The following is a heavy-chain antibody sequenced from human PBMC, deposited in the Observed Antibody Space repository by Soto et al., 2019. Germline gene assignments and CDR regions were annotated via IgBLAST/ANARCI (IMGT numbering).Heavy chain of an antibody. CDR3: ARDRPRITIFGVVPTDRAFDI. Sequence: QVQLQESGPGLVKPSQTLSLTCTVSGGSISSGDYYWNWIRQPPGKGLEWVGYIYYSGSTYYNPSLKSRVTISVDTSKNQFSLKLSSVTAADTAVYYCARDRPRITIFGVVPTDRAFDIWGQGTMVTVSS. CDR1: GGSISSGDYY. D-gene: IGHD3-3*01. J-gene: IGHJ3*02. V-gene: IGHV4-30-4*01. CDR2: IYYSGST.